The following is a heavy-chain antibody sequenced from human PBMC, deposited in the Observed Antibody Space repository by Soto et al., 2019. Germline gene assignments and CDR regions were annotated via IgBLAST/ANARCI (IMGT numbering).Heavy chain of an antibody. J-gene: IGHJ4*02. CDR3: GGLRRSGSYLHY. CDR2: IYFAGST. V-gene: IGHV4-39*01. CDR1: GGSISSSSYL. D-gene: IGHD1-26*01. Sequence: SETLSLTCTVSGGSISSSSYLWGLIRQPPGKGLGWIGSIYFAGSTYYNPSLHSRLTISVDTSRNQFSLKMNSLTAADTAIYYCGGLRRSGSYLHYWGQGSLVTVSS.